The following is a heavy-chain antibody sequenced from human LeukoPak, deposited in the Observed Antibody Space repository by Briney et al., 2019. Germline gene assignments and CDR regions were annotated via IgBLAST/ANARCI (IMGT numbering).Heavy chain of an antibody. Sequence: ASVKVSCKVSGYTLTELSIHWVRQAPGKGLEWMGGFDPEDGETIYAQKFQGRVTMTEDTSTDTAYMELSSLRSEDTAVYYCATGPEVVVITDLYYFDYWGQGTLVTVSS. CDR1: GYTLTELS. CDR2: FDPEDGET. J-gene: IGHJ4*02. V-gene: IGHV1-24*01. D-gene: IGHD3-22*01. CDR3: ATGPEVVVITDLYYFDY.